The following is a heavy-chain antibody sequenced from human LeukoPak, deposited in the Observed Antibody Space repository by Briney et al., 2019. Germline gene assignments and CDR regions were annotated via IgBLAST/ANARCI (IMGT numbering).Heavy chain of an antibody. V-gene: IGHV3-30*18. Sequence: GGSLRLSCAASGFTFSSSGMHWVRQAPGKGLEWVSVISYDGSNKFYADSVKGRFTISRDNSKNTLYLQMNSLRAEDTAVYYCANPKPGGSSLFDYWGQGTLVTVSS. CDR1: GFTFSSSG. J-gene: IGHJ4*02. CDR2: ISYDGSNK. D-gene: IGHD2-15*01. CDR3: ANPKPGGSSLFDY.